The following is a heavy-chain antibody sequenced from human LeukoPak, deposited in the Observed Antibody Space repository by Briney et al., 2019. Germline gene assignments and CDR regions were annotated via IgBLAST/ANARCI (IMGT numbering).Heavy chain of an antibody. CDR1: GFTFSVYA. V-gene: IGHV3-23*01. Sequence: GGSLRLSCAASGFTFSVYAMSWVRQAPGKGLEWVSSLTRSGGATYYADSVKGRFTISRDNSKNTLYLQMNSLRAEDTAGYYCATPEDSTVTMWGFDYWGQGTLVAVSS. CDR3: ATPEDSTVTMWGFDY. J-gene: IGHJ4*02. CDR2: LTRSGGAT. D-gene: IGHD4-17*01.